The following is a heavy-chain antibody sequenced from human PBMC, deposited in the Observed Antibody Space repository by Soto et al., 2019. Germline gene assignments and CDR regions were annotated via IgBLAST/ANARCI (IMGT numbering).Heavy chain of an antibody. CDR2: CRSISAGGTV. V-gene: IGHV3-15*01. CDR3: VTGFGF. Sequence: EVQLVGSGGGLVKPRGSLRLSCVASGISFREAWMNWVRQAPGKGLEWVGRCRSISAGGTVDYAAPVKGRFTISRDDSKHTLSLQMNSLKTEDTAIYFCVTGFGFWGQGTLVTVSS. D-gene: IGHD3-10*01. J-gene: IGHJ4*02. CDR1: GISFREAW.